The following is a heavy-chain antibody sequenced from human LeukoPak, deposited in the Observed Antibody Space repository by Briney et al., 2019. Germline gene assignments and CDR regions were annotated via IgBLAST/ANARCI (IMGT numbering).Heavy chain of an antibody. CDR3: VGSSGWRGFDY. CDR2: INSDGSST. D-gene: IGHD6-19*01. J-gene: IGHJ4*02. V-gene: IGHV3-74*01. CDR1: RFTFSTYW. Sequence: GGSLRLSCAASRFTFSTYWMHWVRQAPGKGLVWVSRINSDGSSTGYADSVKGRFTISRGNAKNTLYLQMNSLRAEDTALYYCVGSSGWRGFDYWGQGTLVTVSS.